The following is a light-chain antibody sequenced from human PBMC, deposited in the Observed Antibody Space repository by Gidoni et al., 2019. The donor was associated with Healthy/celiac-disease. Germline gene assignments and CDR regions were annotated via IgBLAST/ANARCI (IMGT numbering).Light chain of an antibody. CDR1: QRVSSN. CDR2: GAS. V-gene: IGKV3-15*01. J-gene: IGKJ4*01. Sequence: EIVLTHSPATLSVSPGERATLSCRASQRVSSNLAWYQQKPCHAPRILIYGASTRATGIPARFSGSGSGTEFTLTISSLQSEDFAVYYCQQYNNWPPLTFXGXTKVEIK. CDR3: QQYNNWPPLT.